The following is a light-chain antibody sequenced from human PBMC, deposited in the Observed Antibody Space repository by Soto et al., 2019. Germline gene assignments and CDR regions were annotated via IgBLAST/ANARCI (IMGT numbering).Light chain of an antibody. V-gene: IGKV3-20*01. CDR3: QQYGSSRFT. Sequence: EIGLTQAPGTLSLSPGERATLSWRASQSVSSSYLAWYQQKPGQAPRLPIYGASSRATGIPDRFSGSGSGTDFTLTISRLEPEDFAVYYCQQYGSSRFTFGPGTKVDIK. CDR2: GAS. J-gene: IGKJ3*01. CDR1: QSVSSSY.